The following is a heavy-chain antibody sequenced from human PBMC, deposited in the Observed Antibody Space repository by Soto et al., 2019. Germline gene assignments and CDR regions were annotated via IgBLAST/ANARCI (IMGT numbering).Heavy chain of an antibody. Sequence: QVQLVQSGAEVKKPGASVKVSCKASGYTFTSYAMHWVRQAPGQRLEWMGWINAGNGNTKYSQKFQGRVTITRDTSANTAYMGLSSLRSEDTAVYYCARGPQYSEHPYSYGFFSNWFDPWGQGTLVTVSS. V-gene: IGHV1-3*01. D-gene: IGHD5-18*01. J-gene: IGHJ5*02. CDR3: ARGPQYSEHPYSYGFFSNWFDP. CDR1: GYTFTSYA. CDR2: INAGNGNT.